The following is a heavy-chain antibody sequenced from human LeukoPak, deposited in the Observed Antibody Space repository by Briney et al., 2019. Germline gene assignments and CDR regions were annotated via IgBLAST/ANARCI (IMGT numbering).Heavy chain of an antibody. D-gene: IGHD6-19*01. J-gene: IGHJ4*02. CDR2: INPNSGGT. Sequence: ASVRVSCEASVYTFTGYYVHRVRRAPGQGLEWMGCINPNSGGTNYAQKFQGRVTMTRDTSISTAYVELSRLRSDDTAVYYCARGKSTGGWYAKYFDYWGQGTLVTVSS. CDR1: VYTFTGYY. V-gene: IGHV1-2*02. CDR3: ARGKSTGGWYAKYFDY.